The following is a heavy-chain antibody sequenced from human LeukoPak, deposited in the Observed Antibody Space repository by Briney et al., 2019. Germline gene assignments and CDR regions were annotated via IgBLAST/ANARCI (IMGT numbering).Heavy chain of an antibody. Sequence: GGSLRLSCAASGFTFSTYAMSWVRQTPERGLEWVSAISDTGGNTFYADSVKGRFTISRDNSKNTLYLQMNSLRAEDAAVYYCAKALPGYSSGWHDAFDIWGQGTMVTVSS. CDR3: AKALPGYSSGWHDAFDI. V-gene: IGHV3-23*01. J-gene: IGHJ3*02. CDR1: GFTFSTYA. CDR2: ISDTGGNT. D-gene: IGHD6-19*01.